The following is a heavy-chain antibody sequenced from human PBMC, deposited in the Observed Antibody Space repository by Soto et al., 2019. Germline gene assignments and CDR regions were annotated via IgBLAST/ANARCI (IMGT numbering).Heavy chain of an antibody. Sequence: QVHLQESGPGLVKPSETLSLTCTVSGGSISIYYWNWIRQPPGKGLEWIGYVHYSGTTSYNPSVESRVTISLDTSKNQFSLRLTSVTAADMAVYYCARRWSGTDYWGQGTLVTVSS. CDR1: GGSISIYY. CDR2: VHYSGTT. J-gene: IGHJ4*02. V-gene: IGHV4-59*01. CDR3: ARRWSGTDY. D-gene: IGHD3-10*01.